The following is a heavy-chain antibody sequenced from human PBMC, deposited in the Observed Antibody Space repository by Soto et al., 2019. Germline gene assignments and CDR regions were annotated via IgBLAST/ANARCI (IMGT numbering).Heavy chain of an antibody. CDR3: AAADFGDYLRAFDI. CDR2: IVVGSDNT. J-gene: IGHJ3*02. D-gene: IGHD4-17*01. V-gene: IGHV1-58*01. CDR1: GFTFTRSV. Sequence: QMQLVQSGPEVKKTGTSVKVSCKASGFTFTRSVVQWVRQARGQRLEWIGWIVVGSDNTKYAQEFQERVTISRDMXXSTAYMELTSLRSEDTAVYYCAAADFGDYLRAFDIWGQGTTVTVSS.